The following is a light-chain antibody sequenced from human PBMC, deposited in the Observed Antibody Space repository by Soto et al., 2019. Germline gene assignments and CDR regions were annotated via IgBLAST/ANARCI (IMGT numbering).Light chain of an antibody. CDR2: DVN. J-gene: IGLJ2*01. CDR1: SSDVGTYNY. Sequence: QSALTQPASVSGSPGQSITISCTGTSSDVGTYNYVSWYQQHPGKVPKLMIYDVNNRPSGVSNRFSGSKSGNTASLTISGLQAEDEADYYCSSYTKDITLIFGGGTKVTVL. CDR3: SSYTKDITLI. V-gene: IGLV2-14*01.